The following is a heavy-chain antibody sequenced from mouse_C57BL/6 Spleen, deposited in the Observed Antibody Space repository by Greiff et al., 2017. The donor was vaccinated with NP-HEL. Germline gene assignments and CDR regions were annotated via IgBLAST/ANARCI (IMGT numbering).Heavy chain of an antibody. Sequence: QVQLQQPGAELVKPGASVKLSCKASGYTFTSYWMHWVKQRPGRGLGWIGRIDPNSGGTKYNEKFKSKATLTVDKPSSTAYMQLSSLTSEDSAVYYCARQGNYGAMDYWGQGTSVTVSS. D-gene: IGHD1-1*01. V-gene: IGHV1-72*01. CDR2: IDPNSGGT. J-gene: IGHJ4*01. CDR3: ARQGNYGAMDY. CDR1: GYTFTSYW.